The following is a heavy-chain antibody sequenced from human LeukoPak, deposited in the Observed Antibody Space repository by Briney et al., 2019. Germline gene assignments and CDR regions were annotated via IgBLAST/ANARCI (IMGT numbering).Heavy chain of an antibody. CDR3: ARGDSSGYIFDI. V-gene: IGHV1-69*04. J-gene: IGHJ3*02. CDR2: IIPILGIA. Sequence: ASVKVSCKASGGTFSSYAISWVRQAPGQGLEWMGRIIPILGIANYAQKFQGRVTITADKSTSTAYMELSSLRSEDTAVYYCARGDSSGYIFDIWSQGTMVTVSS. D-gene: IGHD3-22*01. CDR1: GGTFSSYA.